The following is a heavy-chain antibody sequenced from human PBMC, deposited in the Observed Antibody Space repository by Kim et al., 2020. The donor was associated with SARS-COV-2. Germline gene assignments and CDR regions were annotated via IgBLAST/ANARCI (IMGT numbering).Heavy chain of an antibody. CDR1: GGSFSLYY. V-gene: IGHV4-34*01. Sequence: SETLSLTCAVYGGSFSLYYWTWIRQPPGKGLEWIGEINGSGTTNYNPSRKSRVNISIDRSKSQFSLHLRSVTAADTAVYYCARGRRDQLVGTALSHRMDVWGQGTTVTVSS. J-gene: IGHJ6*02. CDR3: ARGRRDQLVGTALSHRMDV. D-gene: IGHD6-13*01. CDR2: INGSGTT.